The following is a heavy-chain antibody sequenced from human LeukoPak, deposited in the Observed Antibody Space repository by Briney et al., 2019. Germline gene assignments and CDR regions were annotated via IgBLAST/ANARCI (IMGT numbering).Heavy chain of an antibody. Sequence: KPGSSVKASCKAYGGTFSSYAIRWERQPPGQRLEWMGRIIPIFGTANYEQKFQGRVTITTDESRSTAYMELSSLRSEDTAVYYCARDTYDFWSGYLGWFDPWGQGTLVTVSS. CDR1: GGTFSSYA. V-gene: IGHV1-69*05. CDR2: IIPIFGTA. J-gene: IGHJ5*02. D-gene: IGHD3-3*01. CDR3: ARDTYDFWSGYLGWFDP.